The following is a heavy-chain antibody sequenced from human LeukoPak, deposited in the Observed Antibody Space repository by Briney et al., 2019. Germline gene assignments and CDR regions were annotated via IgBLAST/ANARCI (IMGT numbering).Heavy chain of an antibody. V-gene: IGHV4-59*01. D-gene: IGHD3-10*01. CDR3: ARAITELGFTYYYYYMDV. CDR1: GGSISSYC. J-gene: IGHJ6*03. Sequence: SETLSLTCTVSGGSISSYCWSWIRQPPGKGLEWIGYIYYSGSTNYNPSLKSRVTISVDTSKNQFSLKLSSVTAADTAVYYCARAITELGFTYYYYYMDVWGKGTTVTISS. CDR2: IYYSGST.